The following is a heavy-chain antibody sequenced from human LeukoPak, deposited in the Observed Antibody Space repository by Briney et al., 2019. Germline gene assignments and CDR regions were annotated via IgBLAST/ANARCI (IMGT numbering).Heavy chain of an antibody. CDR2: IYPGGST. D-gene: IGHD6-13*01. V-gene: IGHV3-53*01. Sequence: GGSLRLSCAASGFTVSTNYMSWVRQAPGTGLECVSIIYPGGSTYYADSVTGRFAVSRDNSKNTLFLQMDSLRAEDTAVYYCASRAGYTGSWSAFDYWGQGTLVAVSS. CDR1: GFTVSTNY. CDR3: ASRAGYTGSWSAFDY. J-gene: IGHJ4*02.